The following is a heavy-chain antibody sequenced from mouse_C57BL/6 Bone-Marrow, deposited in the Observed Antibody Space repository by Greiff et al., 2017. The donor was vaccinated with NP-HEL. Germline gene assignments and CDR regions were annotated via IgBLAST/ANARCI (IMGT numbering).Heavy chain of an antibody. Sequence: QVQLQQPGAELVMPGASVKLSCKASGYTFTSYWMHWVKQRPGQGLEWIGEIDPSDSYTNYNQKFKGKSTLTVDKSSSTAYMQLSSLTSEDSAVYYCARQITTVVAPPYWYCDVWGTGTTVTVSS. D-gene: IGHD1-1*01. J-gene: IGHJ1*03. V-gene: IGHV1-69*01. CDR2: IDPSDSYT. CDR3: ARQITTVVAPPYWYCDV. CDR1: GYTFTSYW.